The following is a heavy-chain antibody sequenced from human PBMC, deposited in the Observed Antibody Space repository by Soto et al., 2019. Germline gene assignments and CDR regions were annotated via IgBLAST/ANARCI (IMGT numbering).Heavy chain of an antibody. CDR1: GWSFIGYY. D-gene: IGHD7-27*01. Sequence: PSETLSLTCAVYGWSFIGYYWTWILQPPWKGLEWIGEINHSGSTNYNPSLKSRVTISVDTSKNQFSLKLSSVTAADTAVYYCARGWGRIFDYWGQGTLVTVSS. CDR2: INHSGST. CDR3: ARGWGRIFDY. V-gene: IGHV4-34*01. J-gene: IGHJ4*02.